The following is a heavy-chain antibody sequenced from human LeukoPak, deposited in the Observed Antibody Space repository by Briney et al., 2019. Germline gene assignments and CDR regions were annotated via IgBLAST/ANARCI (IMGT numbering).Heavy chain of an antibody. CDR2: MNPNSGNT. Sequence: ASVKVSCKASGYTFTTYDINWLRQATAQGLEWMGWMNPNSGNTGYAQKFQGRVTMTRNTSTSTAYMELNSLRSEDTAVYYCARANYYGSGKKDLDYWGQGTLVTVSS. D-gene: IGHD3-10*01. J-gene: IGHJ4*02. CDR1: GYTFTTYD. V-gene: IGHV1-8*01. CDR3: ARANYYGSGKKDLDY.